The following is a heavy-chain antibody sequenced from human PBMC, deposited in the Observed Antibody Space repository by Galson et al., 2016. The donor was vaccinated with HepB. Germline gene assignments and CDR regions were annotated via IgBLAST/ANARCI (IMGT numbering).Heavy chain of an antibody. CDR1: DGSISTSSFS. J-gene: IGHJ5*02. CDR2: IFYSGST. V-gene: IGHV4-61*05. D-gene: IGHD5-12*01. CDR3: ARFAYVSGYHWFDP. Sequence: SETLSLTCTVSDGSISTSSFSWGWIRQPPGKGLEWIGFIFYSGSTNYNPSLKSRVIISIDTSKSHFSLKLSSVTAADTAVYYCARFAYVSGYHWFDPWGHGTLVPVSS.